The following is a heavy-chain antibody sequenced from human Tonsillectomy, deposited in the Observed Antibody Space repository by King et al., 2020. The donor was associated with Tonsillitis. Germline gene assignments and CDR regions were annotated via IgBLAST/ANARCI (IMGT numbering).Heavy chain of an antibody. CDR1: GFTFSDYT. J-gene: IGHJ1*01. CDR3: ARDHGSDWPGDFQH. Sequence: VQLVESGGGMVQLGRSLRLSCAASGFTFSDYTMHWVRQAPGKGLEWVAFITYDGSNKYYADSVKGRFTISRDNSKNTLFLQMNNVRPEDTAVFYSARDHGSDWPGDFQHWGQGTLLTVSS. CDR2: ITYDGSNK. D-gene: IGHD6-19*01. V-gene: IGHV3-30-3*01.